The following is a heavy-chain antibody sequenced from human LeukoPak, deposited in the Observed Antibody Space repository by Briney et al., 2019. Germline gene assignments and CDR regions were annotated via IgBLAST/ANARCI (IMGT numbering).Heavy chain of an antibody. CDR2: IWYDGSNK. J-gene: IGHJ4*02. Sequence: GGSLRLSCAASGFTFRTYGFHWVRQAPGKGLEWVAVIWYDGSNKFYADSVKGRFTISRDNSENTLYLQMNSLRVEDTAVYYCARDRYWGYFDYWGQGTLVTVSS. CDR3: ARDRYWGYFDY. D-gene: IGHD3-16*01. V-gene: IGHV3-33*01. CDR1: GFTFRTYG.